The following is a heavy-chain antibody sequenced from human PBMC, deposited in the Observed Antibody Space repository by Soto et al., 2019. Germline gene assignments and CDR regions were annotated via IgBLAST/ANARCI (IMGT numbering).Heavy chain of an antibody. D-gene: IGHD5-12*01. J-gene: IGHJ4*02. V-gene: IGHV3-48*01. CDR3: ARDGGRGGYDSGIFDY. Sequence: GGSLRLSCAASGFTFSSYSMNWVRQAPGKGLEWVSYISSSSSTIYYADSVKGRFTISRDNAKNSLYLQMNSLRAEDTAVYYCARDGGRGGYDSGIFDYWGQGTLVTVSS. CDR1: GFTFSSYS. CDR2: ISSSSSTI.